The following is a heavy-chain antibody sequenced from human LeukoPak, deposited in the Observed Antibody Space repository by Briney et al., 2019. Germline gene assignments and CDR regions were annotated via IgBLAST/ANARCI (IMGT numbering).Heavy chain of an antibody. J-gene: IGHJ4*02. CDR1: GFTFSSYG. V-gene: IGHV3-30*18. D-gene: IGHD6-13*01. CDR3: AKDGWYSSSWYGSYLDY. Sequence: GGSLRLSCAASGFTFSSYGMHWVRQAPGKGLEWVAVISYDGSNKYYADSVKGRFTISRDNAKNSLYLQMNSLRAEDTALYYCAKDGWYSSSWYGSYLDYWGQGTLVTVSS. CDR2: ISYDGSNK.